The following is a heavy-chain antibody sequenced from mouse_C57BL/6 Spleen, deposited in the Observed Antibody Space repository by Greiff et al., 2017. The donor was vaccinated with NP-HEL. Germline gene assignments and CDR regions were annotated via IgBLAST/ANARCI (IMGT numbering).Heavy chain of an antibody. J-gene: IGHJ1*03. Sequence: EVKLQESGGDLVKPGGSLKLSCAASGFTFSSYGMSWVRQTPDKRLEWVATIDSGGSYTYYPDSVKGRFTLTRDNAKNTLYLQMSSLKSEDTAMDYCARHGYYDSSPWYFGVWGTGTTVTVAS. D-gene: IGHD1-1*01. CDR2: IDSGGSYT. CDR1: GFTFSSYG. V-gene: IGHV5-6*01. CDR3: ARHGYYDSSPWYFGV.